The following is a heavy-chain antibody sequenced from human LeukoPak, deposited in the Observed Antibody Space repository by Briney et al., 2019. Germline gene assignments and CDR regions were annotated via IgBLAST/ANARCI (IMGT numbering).Heavy chain of an antibody. J-gene: IGHJ6*02. D-gene: IGHD2-2*01. CDR2: INPNSGGT. CDR3: ARVQAVGVPVAVDAYYSYGMDV. CDR1: GYSFTDYY. Sequence: ASVKVSCKTSGYSFTDYYMHWVRQAPGQGLEWMGWINPNSGGTSSAQKFQGRVTMTRDTSITTVYMELSSLTSEDTAVYYCARVQAVGVPVAVDAYYSYGMDVWGQGTAVTVSS. V-gene: IGHV1-2*02.